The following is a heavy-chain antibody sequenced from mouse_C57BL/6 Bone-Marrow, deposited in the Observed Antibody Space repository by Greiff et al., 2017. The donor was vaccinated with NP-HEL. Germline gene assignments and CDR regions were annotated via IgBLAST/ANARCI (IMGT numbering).Heavy chain of an antibody. D-gene: IGHD2-5*01. CDR1: GFTFSSYG. Sequence: EVHLVESGGDLVKPGGSLKLSCAASGFTFSSYGMSWVRQTPDKRLEWVATISSGGSYTYYQASVKGRFTISRDNAKNTLYLQMSSLKSEDTAMYYCARHLLAYYSNYVDFDYWGKGTTLTVSS. J-gene: IGHJ2*01. V-gene: IGHV5-6*01. CDR2: ISSGGSYT. CDR3: ARHLLAYYSNYVDFDY.